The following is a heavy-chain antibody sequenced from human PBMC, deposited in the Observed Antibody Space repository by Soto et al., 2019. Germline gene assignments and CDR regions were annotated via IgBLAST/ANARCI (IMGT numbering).Heavy chain of an antibody. J-gene: IGHJ4*02. V-gene: IGHV3-30*18. CDR1: GFTFSSYG. Sequence: GGSLRLSCAASGFTFSSYGMHWVRQAPGKGLEWVAVISYDGSNKYYADSVKGRFTISRDNSKNTLYLQMNSLRAEDTAVYYCAKDRWTYYYDSSGLDYWRQGTLVTVSS. CDR3: AKDRWTYYYDSSGLDY. CDR2: ISYDGSNK. D-gene: IGHD3-22*01.